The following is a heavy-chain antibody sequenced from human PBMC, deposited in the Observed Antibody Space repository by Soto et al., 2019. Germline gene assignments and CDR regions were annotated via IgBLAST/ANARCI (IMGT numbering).Heavy chain of an antibody. CDR3: AIILGWAAAGTWVGYYYYGMDV. J-gene: IGHJ6*02. V-gene: IGHV4-39*01. CDR1: GGSISSSRCH. Sequence: SETLSLTCTVSGGSISSSRCHWGWIRQPPGKGLEWIASIKYSGTTFYNPSLKSRVTLSVDTSKNQFALKLSSVTAAETAVYYCAIILGWAAAGTWVGYYYYGMDVWGQGTTVTVSS. D-gene: IGHD6-13*01. CDR2: IKYSGTT.